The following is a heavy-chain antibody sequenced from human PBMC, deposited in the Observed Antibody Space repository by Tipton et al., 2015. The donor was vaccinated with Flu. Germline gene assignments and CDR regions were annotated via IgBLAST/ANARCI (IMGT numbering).Heavy chain of an antibody. J-gene: IGHJ6*03. CDR3: AAARDYYYYYMDV. Sequence: TLSLTCTVSGGSISSYYWSWIRQPPGKGLEWIGYIYYSGSTNYNPSLKSRVTMSVDTSKNQFSLKLSSVTAADTAVYYCAAARDYYYYYMDVWGKGTTVTVSS. CDR2: IYYSGST. CDR1: GGSISSYY. D-gene: IGHD6-6*01. V-gene: IGHV4-59*12.